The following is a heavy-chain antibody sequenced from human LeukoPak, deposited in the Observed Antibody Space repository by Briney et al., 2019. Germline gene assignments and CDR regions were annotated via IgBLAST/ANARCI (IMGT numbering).Heavy chain of an antibody. D-gene: IGHD3-22*01. J-gene: IGHJ4*02. CDR2: MNPNSGNT. CDR1: GYTFTSYD. CDR3: ARAPHPYYYDSSGSYYFDY. Sequence: ASVKVSCKASGYTFTSYDINWVRQATGQGLEWMGWMNPNSGNTGYAQKFQGRVTITRNTSISTAYMELSSLRSEDTAVYYCARAPHPYYYDSSGSYYFDYWGQGTLVTVSS. V-gene: IGHV1-8*03.